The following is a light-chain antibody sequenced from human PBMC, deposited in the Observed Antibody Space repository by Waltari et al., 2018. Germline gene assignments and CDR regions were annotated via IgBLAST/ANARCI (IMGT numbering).Light chain of an antibody. J-gene: IGKJ5*01. V-gene: IGKV2-28*01. CDR3: MEALQSVT. Sequence: DLVMTQSPLSLPVTPGEPASIHCRSSPSLLHSNGYNYLDWYLQKPGQSPQILIYLGSNRASGVPDRFSGSGSGTDFTLKISRVEAEDAGVYYCMEALQSVTFGQGTRLEIK. CDR2: LGS. CDR1: PSLLHSNGYNY.